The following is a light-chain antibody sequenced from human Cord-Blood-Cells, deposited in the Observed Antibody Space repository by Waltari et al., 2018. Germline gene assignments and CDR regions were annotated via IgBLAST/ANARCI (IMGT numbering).Light chain of an antibody. CDR1: SCDVGGSNY. Sequence: QSALTQPASVSGSPGQSITISCTGTSCDVGGSNYVSWYQQHPGKAPKLMIYEVSNRPSGVSNRFSGSKSGNTASLTISGLQAEDEADYYCSSYTSSSTLVFGTGTKVTVL. J-gene: IGLJ1*01. CDR3: SSYTSSSTLV. V-gene: IGLV2-14*01. CDR2: EVS.